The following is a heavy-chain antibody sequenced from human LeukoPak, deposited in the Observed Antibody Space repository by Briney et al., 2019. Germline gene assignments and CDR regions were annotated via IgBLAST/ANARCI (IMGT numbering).Heavy chain of an antibody. D-gene: IGHD2-2*01. CDR3: ARSQRRNIVVVPAAMRAFDY. V-gene: IGHV4-34*01. Sequence: SETLSLTCAVYGGSFSGYYWSWIRQPPGKGLEWIGEINHSGSTNYNPSLKSRVTISVDTSKNQFSLKLSSVTAADTAVYYCARSQRRNIVVVPAAMRAFDYWGQGTLVTVSS. J-gene: IGHJ4*02. CDR1: GGSFSGYY. CDR2: INHSGST.